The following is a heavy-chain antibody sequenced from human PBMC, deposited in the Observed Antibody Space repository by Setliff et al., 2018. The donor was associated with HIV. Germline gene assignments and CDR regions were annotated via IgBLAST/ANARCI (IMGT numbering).Heavy chain of an antibody. CDR1: GDCISSGSYF. J-gene: IGHJ4*02. Sequence: SETLSLTGSVSGDCISSGSYFWGWICQTPGKGLEWIGNIYYTGFAYYKQSLKSRVTISLDTSKTHFFLNLTSVTDADTAVYFCTREGRGDPAMATTRIDYWVQGKLVTVSS. D-gene: IGHD1-1*01. CDR3: TREGRGDPAMATTRIDY. CDR2: IYYTGFA. V-gene: IGHV4-39*02.